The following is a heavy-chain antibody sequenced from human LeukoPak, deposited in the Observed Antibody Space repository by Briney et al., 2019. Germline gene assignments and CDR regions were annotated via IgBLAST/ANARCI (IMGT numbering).Heavy chain of an antibody. V-gene: IGHV3-23*01. CDR2: ISGSNTNT. CDR3: ARDPDPMLGVSFDY. Sequence: GGSLRLSCAASGFTFSTYAMSWVRQAPGKGLEWVSTISGSNTNTYYPDSVKGRFTISRDNSKNTLYLQMNSLRAEDTAVYYCARDPDPMLGVSFDYWGQGALVTVSS. CDR1: GFTFSTYA. D-gene: IGHD3-10*02. J-gene: IGHJ4*02.